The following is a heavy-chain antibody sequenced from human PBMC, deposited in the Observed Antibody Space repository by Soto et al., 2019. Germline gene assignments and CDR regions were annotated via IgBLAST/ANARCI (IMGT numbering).Heavy chain of an antibody. Sequence: GASVKVSCKASGGTFSSYAISWVRQAPGQGXEWMGGIIPIFGTANYAQKFQGRVTITADESTSTAYMELSSLRSEDTAVYYCARDRDSSSWRYYYYGMDVWGQGTTVTVSS. J-gene: IGHJ6*02. D-gene: IGHD6-13*01. V-gene: IGHV1-69*13. CDR3: ARDRDSSSWRYYYYGMDV. CDR2: IIPIFGTA. CDR1: GGTFSSYA.